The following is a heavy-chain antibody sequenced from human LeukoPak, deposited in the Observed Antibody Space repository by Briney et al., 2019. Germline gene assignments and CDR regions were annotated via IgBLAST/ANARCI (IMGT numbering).Heavy chain of an antibody. J-gene: IGHJ6*03. CDR1: GFTFKTYW. Sequence: GGSLRLSCEVSGFTFKTYWMNWVRQAPGKGLEWVANIKEDGSETHYVDSVKGRFTISRDNVKNSLYLQMNSLRDEDTAVYYCARPLRVDTPYSCMGVWGKGTTVTVSS. D-gene: IGHD5-18*01. CDR3: ARPLRVDTPYSCMGV. V-gene: IGHV3-7*01. CDR2: IKEDGSET.